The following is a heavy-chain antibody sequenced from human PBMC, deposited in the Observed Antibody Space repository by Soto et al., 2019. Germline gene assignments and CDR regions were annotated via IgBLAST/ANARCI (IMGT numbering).Heavy chain of an antibody. CDR2: ILPIFGRT. Sequence: QVQLVQSGAEVKKPGSSVNVTCKASGAIFSSNAISWVRQAPGQGLEWMGGILPIFGRTNYAQKFQGRVTITADESTRTAYMELSSLKSDDTDIYYCATGGRGYSYVPRLYFEYWGQGTLVTVSS. V-gene: IGHV1-69*01. CDR1: GAIFSSNA. D-gene: IGHD5-18*01. J-gene: IGHJ4*02. CDR3: ATGGRGYSYVPRLYFEY.